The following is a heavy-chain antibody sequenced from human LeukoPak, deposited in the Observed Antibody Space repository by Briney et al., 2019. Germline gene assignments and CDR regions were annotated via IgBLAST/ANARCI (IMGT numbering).Heavy chain of an antibody. D-gene: IGHD6-19*01. CDR1: GFTFSTYV. V-gene: IGHV3-23*01. Sequence: GGSLRVSCAASGFTFSTYVVNWVRQAPGNGLEWVSGFTGSGGRTFYADSVKGRFTISKDNSRNTLYLQMNSLTADGTAVYYCARDMYSSGWYADYWGQGTPVTVSS. CDR3: ARDMYSSGWYADY. CDR2: FTGSGGRT. J-gene: IGHJ4*02.